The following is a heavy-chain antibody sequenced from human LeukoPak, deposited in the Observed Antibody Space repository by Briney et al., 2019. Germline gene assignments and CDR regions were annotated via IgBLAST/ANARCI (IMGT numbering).Heavy chain of an antibody. D-gene: IGHD6-13*01. Sequence: GASVKVSCKASGYTFTGYYTHWVRQAPGQGLEWMGWINPNSGGTNYAQKFQGRVTMTRDTSISTAYMELSRLRSDDTAVYYCAREYSSSWYWFYWGQGTLVTVSS. CDR3: AREYSSSWYWFY. V-gene: IGHV1-2*02. J-gene: IGHJ4*02. CDR1: GYTFTGYY. CDR2: INPNSGGT.